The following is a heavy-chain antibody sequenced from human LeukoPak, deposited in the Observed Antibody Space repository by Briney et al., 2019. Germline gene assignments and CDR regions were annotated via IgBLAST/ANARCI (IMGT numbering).Heavy chain of an antibody. CDR3: ARAYGPKGDLLNY. V-gene: IGHV3-53*01. D-gene: IGHD3-16*01. J-gene: IGHJ4*02. CDR1: GFTVSSNY. Sequence: PGGSLRLSCAASGFTVSSNYMSWVRQAPGKGLEWVSVIYSGGSTYYADSVKGRFTISRDNSKNTLYLQMNSLRAEDTAVYYCARAYGPKGDLLNYWCREPLVTVSS. CDR2: IYSGGST.